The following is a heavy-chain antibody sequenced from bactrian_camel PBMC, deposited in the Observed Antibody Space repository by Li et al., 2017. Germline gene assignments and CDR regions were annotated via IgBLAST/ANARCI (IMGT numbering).Heavy chain of an antibody. V-gene: IGHV3S1*01. CDR3: AKHFIGLSSTTV. CDR1: GYDYSSSSNC. CDR2: IDSGSRIR. J-gene: IGHJ4*01. D-gene: IGHD5*01. Sequence: VQLVESGGGSMQAGGSLRLSCAASGYDYSSSSNCMGWFRQAPGKGLERVAGIDSGSRIRQYADFVKGRFTISRDNARNTLYLQLNSLKTEDTAMYYCAKHFIGLSSTTVRGQGTQVTVS.